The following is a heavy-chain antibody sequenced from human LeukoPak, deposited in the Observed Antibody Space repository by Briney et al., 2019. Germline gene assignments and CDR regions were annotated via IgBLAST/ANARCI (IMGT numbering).Heavy chain of an antibody. CDR2: IYYSGST. Sequence: PSETLSLTCTVSGGSISSYYWSWIRQPPGKGLEWIGYIYYSGSTNYNPSLKSRVTISVDTSKNQFSLKLSSVTAADTAVYYCARVQFNYYGSGSYYPHFDYWGQGTLVTVSS. CDR3: ARVQFNYYGSGSYYPHFDY. J-gene: IGHJ4*02. V-gene: IGHV4-59*01. CDR1: GGSISSYY. D-gene: IGHD3-10*01.